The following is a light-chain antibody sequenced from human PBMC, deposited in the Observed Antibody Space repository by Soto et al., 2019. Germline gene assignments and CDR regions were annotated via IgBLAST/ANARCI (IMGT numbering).Light chain of an antibody. J-gene: IGKJ1*01. CDR3: QHYNTYPWT. CDR2: KVS. CDR1: QSISSW. V-gene: IGKV1-5*03. Sequence: DIQMTQSPSILSASVGDRVTSTCRSRQSISSWLAWYQQKPRKAPNLLIYKVSHLENGVPSRFRGSGAGTEFTLTISSLQPGDFATYYCQHYNTYPWTFGQGTKV.